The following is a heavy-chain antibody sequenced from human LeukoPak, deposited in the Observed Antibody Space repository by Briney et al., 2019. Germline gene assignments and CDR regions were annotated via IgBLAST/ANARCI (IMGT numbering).Heavy chain of an antibody. D-gene: IGHD2-2*02. CDR2: IYSGGST. Sequence: PGGSLRLSCAASGFTVSSNYMSWVRQAPGKGLDWVSVIYSGGSTYYADSVNGRFTISRDNSKNTLYLQMNSLRAEDTAVYYCARGQRVVPAAIEDYWGQGTLVTVSS. V-gene: IGHV3-66*01. CDR3: ARGQRVVPAAIEDY. CDR1: GFTVSSNY. J-gene: IGHJ4*02.